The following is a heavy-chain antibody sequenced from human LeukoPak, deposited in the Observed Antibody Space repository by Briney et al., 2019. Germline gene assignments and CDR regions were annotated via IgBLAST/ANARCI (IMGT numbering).Heavy chain of an antibody. D-gene: IGHD6-19*01. Sequence: GGSLRLSCAASGFTFSSYEMNWVRQAPGKGLEWVSSISSSSSYIYYADSVKGRFTISRDNAKNSLYLQMNSLRAEDTAVYYCAREVAGFFDYWGQGTLVTVSS. CDR3: AREVAGFFDY. V-gene: IGHV3-21*01. CDR1: GFTFSSYE. CDR2: ISSSSSYI. J-gene: IGHJ4*02.